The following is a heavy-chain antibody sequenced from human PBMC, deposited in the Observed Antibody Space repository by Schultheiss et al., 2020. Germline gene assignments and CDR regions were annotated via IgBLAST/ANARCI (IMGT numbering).Heavy chain of an antibody. J-gene: IGHJ6*02. CDR1: GDTFSAYY. D-gene: IGHD3-16*01. Sequence: ASVKVSCKASGDTFSAYYIHWLRQAPGQGLEWMGRIKPNSGGTNYAQKFQGRVIMTRDTSISTAYMELNTLRADDTAVYYCARDGDYYYYGMDVWGQGTTVTVSS. V-gene: IGHV1-2*06. CDR3: ARDGDYYYYGMDV. CDR2: IKPNSGGT.